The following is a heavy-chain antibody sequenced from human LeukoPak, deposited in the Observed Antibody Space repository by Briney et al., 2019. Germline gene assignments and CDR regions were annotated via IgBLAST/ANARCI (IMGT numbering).Heavy chain of an antibody. CDR2: IYYSGTT. V-gene: IGHV4-39*07. J-gene: IGHJ6*03. CDR1: GDSISSSDYY. Sequence: SETLSLTCTVSGDSISSSDYYWGWIRQPPGKGLEWIGNIYYSGTTYYNPSLRSRVTMSEDTSKNQFSLKLSSVTAADTAVYYCEREDTAIAGGYYYMDVWGKGTTVTVSS. CDR3: EREDTAIAGGYYYMDV. D-gene: IGHD5-18*01.